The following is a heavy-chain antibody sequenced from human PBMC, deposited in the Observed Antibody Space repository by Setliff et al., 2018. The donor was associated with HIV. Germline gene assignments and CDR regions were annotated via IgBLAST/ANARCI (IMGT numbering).Heavy chain of an antibody. CDR2: ISGTDGTT. V-gene: IGHV3-23*01. CDR3: ATRVVVAATLAEYDY. Sequence: GGSLRLSCAASGFTFSSYSMNWVRQAPGKGLEWVSLISGTDGTTYYADSVKGRFTISRDNSKNTLYLQMNSLRAEDTAVYYCATRVVVAATLAEYDYWGQGTLVTVSS. D-gene: IGHD2-15*01. CDR1: GFTFSSYS. J-gene: IGHJ4*02.